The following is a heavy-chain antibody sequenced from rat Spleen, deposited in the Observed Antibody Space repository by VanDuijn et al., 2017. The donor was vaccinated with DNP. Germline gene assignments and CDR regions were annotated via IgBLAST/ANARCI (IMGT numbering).Heavy chain of an antibody. CDR3: TRGRTTGDYFDY. V-gene: IGHV5-7*01. CDR2: ISYDDSTT. D-gene: IGHD1-11*01. J-gene: IGHJ2*01. CDR1: RFTFTDYN. Sequence: EVQLVESDGGLVQPGRSLKLSCAASRFTFTDYNMAWVRQAPKKGLEWVATISYDDSTTFYRDSVKGRFTISRDHAESTLSLQMDSLRSEDTATYYCTRGRTTGDYFDYWGQGVMVTVSS.